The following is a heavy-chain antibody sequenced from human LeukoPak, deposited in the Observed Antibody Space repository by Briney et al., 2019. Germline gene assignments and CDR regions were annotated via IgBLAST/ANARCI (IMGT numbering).Heavy chain of an antibody. J-gene: IGHJ4*02. V-gene: IGHV3-23*01. CDR1: GFTFSNYG. CDR3: ARRLAAVGTYNLDY. D-gene: IGHD6-13*01. Sequence: GGSLRLSCAASGFTFSNYGMSWVRQAPGKGLEWVSAISGSGGYTYYADFVKGRFTISRDNSKNTLYLQITSLSAEDTAVYYCARRLAAVGTYNLDYWGQGTLVTVSS. CDR2: ISGSGGYT.